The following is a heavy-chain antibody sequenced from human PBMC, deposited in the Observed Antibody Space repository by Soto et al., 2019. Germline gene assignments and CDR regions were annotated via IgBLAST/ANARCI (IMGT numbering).Heavy chain of an antibody. J-gene: IGHJ4*02. CDR2: IYYSGST. CDR3: ARSRTVTTPADY. V-gene: IGHV4-59*01. D-gene: IGHD4-17*01. Sequence: SETLSLTCTVSGGSISSYYWSWIRQPPGKGLEWIGYIYYSGSTNYNPSLKSRVTISVDTSKNQFSLKLSSVTAADTAVYYCARSRTVTTPADYWGQGTLVTVSS. CDR1: GGSISSYY.